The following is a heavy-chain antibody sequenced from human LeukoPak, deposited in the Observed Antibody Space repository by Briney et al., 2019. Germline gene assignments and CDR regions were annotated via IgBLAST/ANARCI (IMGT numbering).Heavy chain of an antibody. CDR1: GYTFTGYY. CDR3: AMGGGDYEGNYFDY. V-gene: IGHV1-8*02. J-gene: IGHJ4*02. Sequence: ASVKVSCKASGYTFTGYYMHWVRQAPGQGLEWMGWINPNSGNTGYAQKFQGRVTMTRNTSISTAYMELSSLRSEDTAVYYCAMGGGDYEGNYFDYWGQGTLVTVSS. CDR2: INPNSGNT. D-gene: IGHD2-21*02.